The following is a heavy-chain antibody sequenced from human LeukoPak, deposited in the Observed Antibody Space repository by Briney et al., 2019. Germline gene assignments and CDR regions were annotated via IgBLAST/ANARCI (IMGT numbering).Heavy chain of an antibody. Sequence: SGGSLRLSCAASGFTFSSYGIHGVRQAPCKVLEWVALIWYDGSNKYYADSVKGRFTISRDNSKNTLYLQMNSLRAEDKAVYFCTREAAYDILTGYYGYYFDYWGQGTLVTVSS. CDR3: TREAAYDILTGYYGYYFDY. CDR2: IWYDGSNK. D-gene: IGHD3-9*01. CDR1: GFTFSSYG. J-gene: IGHJ4*02. V-gene: IGHV3-30*02.